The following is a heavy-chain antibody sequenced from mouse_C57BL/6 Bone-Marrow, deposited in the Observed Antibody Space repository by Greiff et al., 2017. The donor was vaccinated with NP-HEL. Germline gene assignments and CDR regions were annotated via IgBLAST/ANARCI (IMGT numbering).Heavy chain of an antibody. Sequence: QVQLQQSGAELVRPGASVKLSCKASGYTFTDYYINWVKQRPGQGLEWIARIYPGSGNTYYNEKFKGKATLTAEKSSSTAYMQLSSLTSEDSAVYFCARGGYYPWFAYWGQGTLVTVSA. CDR2: IYPGSGNT. J-gene: IGHJ3*01. CDR3: ARGGYYPWFAY. V-gene: IGHV1-76*01. D-gene: IGHD2-3*01. CDR1: GYTFTDYY.